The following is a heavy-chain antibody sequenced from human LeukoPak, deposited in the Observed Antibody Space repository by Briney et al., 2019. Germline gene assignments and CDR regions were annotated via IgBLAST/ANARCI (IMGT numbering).Heavy chain of an antibody. V-gene: IGHV3-30-3*01. CDR2: ISYDGSNK. CDR3: ARDSLYGSGSHYGY. CDR1: GFTFSSYA. D-gene: IGHD3-10*01. J-gene: IGHJ4*02. Sequence: GGSLRLSCAASGFTFSSYAMHWVRQAPGKGLEWVAVISYDGSNKYYADSVKGRFTISRDNSKNTLYLQMNSLRAEDTAVYYCARDSLYGSGSHYGYWGQGTVV.